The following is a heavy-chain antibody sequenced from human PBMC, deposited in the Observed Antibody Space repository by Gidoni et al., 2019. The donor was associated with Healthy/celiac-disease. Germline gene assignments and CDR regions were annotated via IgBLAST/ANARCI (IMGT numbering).Heavy chain of an antibody. CDR1: GGSISSYY. D-gene: IGHD2-15*01. CDR2: IYYSGST. J-gene: IGHJ6*03. V-gene: IGHV4-59*01. CDR3: ARGGYCSGGSCAVQYYYYYYMDV. Sequence: QVQLQESGPGLVKPSETLSLTCTVSGGSISSYYWSWIRQPPGKGLEWIGYIYYSGSTNYNPSLKSRVTISVDTSKNQFSLKLSSVTAADTAVYYCARGGYCSGGSCAVQYYYYYYMDVWGKGTTVTVSS.